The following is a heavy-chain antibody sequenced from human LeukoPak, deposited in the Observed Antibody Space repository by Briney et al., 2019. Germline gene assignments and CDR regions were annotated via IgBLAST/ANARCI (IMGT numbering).Heavy chain of an antibody. V-gene: IGHV1-2*02. D-gene: IGHD2-2*01. Sequence: ASVNVSCKASGYTFTGYYMHWVRQAPGQGLEWMGWINPNSGGTNYAQKFQGRVTMTRDTSISTAYMELSRLRSDDTAVYYCASQPLYCSSTSCYFDYWGQGTLVTVSS. CDR2: INPNSGGT. J-gene: IGHJ4*02. CDR1: GYTFTGYY. CDR3: ASQPLYCSSTSCYFDY.